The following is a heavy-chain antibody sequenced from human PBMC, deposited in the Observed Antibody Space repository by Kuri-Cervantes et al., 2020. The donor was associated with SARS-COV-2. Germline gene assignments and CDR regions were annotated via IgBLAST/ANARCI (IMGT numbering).Heavy chain of an antibody. CDR1: GGSISSSSYY. D-gene: IGHD3-10*01. CDR2: IYYSGST. Sequence: SETLSLTCTVSGGSISSSSYYWGWIRQPPGKGLEWIGYIYYSGSTYYNPSLKSRVTMSVDTSKNQFSLKLSSVTAADTAVYYCVVARDYYYGSGSYPSFDYWGQGTLVTVSS. J-gene: IGHJ4*02. V-gene: IGHV4-39*07. CDR3: VVARDYYYGSGSYPSFDY.